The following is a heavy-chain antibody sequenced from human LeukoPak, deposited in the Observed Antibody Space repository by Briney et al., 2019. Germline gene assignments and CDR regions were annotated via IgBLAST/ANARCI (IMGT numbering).Heavy chain of an antibody. CDR3: ARVFPDWNYFLSYYFDY. D-gene: IGHD2/OR15-2a*01. CDR2: IYHSGST. Sequence: PSETLSLTCTVSGYSISSGYYWGWIRQPPGKGLEWIGSIYHSGSTYYNPSLKSRVTISVDTSKNQFSLKLSSVTAADTAVYYCARVFPDWNYFLSYYFDYWGQGTLVTVSS. J-gene: IGHJ4*02. CDR1: GYSISSGYY. V-gene: IGHV4-38-2*02.